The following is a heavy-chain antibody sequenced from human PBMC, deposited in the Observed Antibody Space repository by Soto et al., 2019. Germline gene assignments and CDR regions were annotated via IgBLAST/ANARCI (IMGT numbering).Heavy chain of an antibody. J-gene: IGHJ4*02. CDR2: IYYSGST. CDR3: ARGGIAAAAPPDY. CDR1: GGSISSGGYY. V-gene: IGHV4-31*03. Sequence: QVQLRESGPGLVKPSQTLSLTCTVSGGSISSGGYYWSWIRQHLGKGLEWIGYIYYSGSTYYNPSLKSRVTISVDTSKNQFSLKLSSVTAADTAVYYCARGGIAAAAPPDYWGQGTLVTVSS. D-gene: IGHD6-13*01.